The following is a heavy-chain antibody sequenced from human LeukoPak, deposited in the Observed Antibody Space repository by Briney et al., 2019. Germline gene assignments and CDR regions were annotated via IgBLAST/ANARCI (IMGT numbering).Heavy chain of an antibody. CDR2: ISYSGNT. CDR3: ARGGGYNSPFGY. V-gene: IGHV4-59*01. J-gene: IGHJ4*02. Sequence: SETLSLTCTVSGGSISSYYWSWIRQPPGKGLEWIGYISYSGNTNYNPSLKSRVTISVDTSKNQFSVKPSSVTAADTAVYYCARGGGYNSPFGYWGQGTLVTVSS. CDR1: GGSISSYY. D-gene: IGHD5-24*01.